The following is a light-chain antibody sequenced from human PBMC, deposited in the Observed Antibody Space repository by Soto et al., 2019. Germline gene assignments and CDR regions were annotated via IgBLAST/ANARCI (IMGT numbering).Light chain of an antibody. CDR1: QSVGSK. J-gene: IGKJ2*01. Sequence: EIVMTQSPATLSVSPGERASLSCRASQSVGSKLIWYQHKPGQPPRLLIYGASARATGIPGRFSGSGSGTEFTLTISSLQPEDSALYYCQERSKWTLSTFGQGTKLEIK. V-gene: IGKV3-15*01. CDR2: GAS. CDR3: QERSKWTLST.